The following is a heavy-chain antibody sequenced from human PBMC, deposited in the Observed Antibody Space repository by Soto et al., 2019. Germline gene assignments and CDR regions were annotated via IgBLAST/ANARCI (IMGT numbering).Heavy chain of an antibody. Sequence: ASVKVSCKASGYTFTSYAMHWVRQAPGQRLEWMGWINAGNGNTKYSQKFQGRVTITRDTSASTAYMELSSLRSEDTAVYYCARVGTRTHFSYYYYMDVWGKGTTVTVSS. J-gene: IGHJ6*03. CDR1: GYTFTSYA. V-gene: IGHV1-3*01. CDR3: ARVGTRTHFSYYYYMDV. CDR2: INAGNGNT. D-gene: IGHD1-1*01.